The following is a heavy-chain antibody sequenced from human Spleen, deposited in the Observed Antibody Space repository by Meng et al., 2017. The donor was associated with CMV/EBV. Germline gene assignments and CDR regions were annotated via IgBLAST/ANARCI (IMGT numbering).Heavy chain of an antibody. CDR1: GRTLRSYD. CDR2: IIPIFGTA. V-gene: IGHV1-69*05. D-gene: IGHD5-12*01. CDR3: ARDHSGYDYGWFDP. J-gene: IGHJ5*02. Sequence: AGRTLRSYDSSWVRQAPGQGREWMGGIIPIFGTANYEQKFQGRVTITTDESTSTAYMELSSLRSEDTAVYYCARDHSGYDYGWFDPWGQGTLVTVSS.